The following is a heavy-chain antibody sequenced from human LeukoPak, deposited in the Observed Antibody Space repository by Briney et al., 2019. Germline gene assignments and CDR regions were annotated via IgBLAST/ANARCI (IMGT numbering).Heavy chain of an antibody. CDR1: GGSFSGYY. V-gene: IGHV4-34*01. D-gene: IGHD3-22*01. CDR2: INHSGST. CDR3: ARGLDDSSGYYYGYFDY. Sequence: SETLPLTCAVYGGSFSGYYWSWIRQPPRKGLEWIGEINHSGSTNYNPSLKSRVTISVDTSKNQFSLKLSSVTAADTAVYYCARGLDDSSGYYYGYFDYWGQGTLVTVSS. J-gene: IGHJ4*02.